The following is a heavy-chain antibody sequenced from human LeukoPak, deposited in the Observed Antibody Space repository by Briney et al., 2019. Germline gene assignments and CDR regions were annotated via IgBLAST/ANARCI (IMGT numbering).Heavy chain of an antibody. CDR3: ARGSRYGGNHFDY. CDR1: GGTFSSYA. J-gene: IGHJ4*02. D-gene: IGHD4-23*01. CDR2: ITPIFGTA. Sequence: ASVKVSCKASGGTFSSYAISWVRQAPGQGLEWMGGITPIFGTANYAQKFQGRVTITTDESTSTAYMELSSLRSEDTAVYYCARGSRYGGNHFDYWGQGTLVTVSS. V-gene: IGHV1-69*05.